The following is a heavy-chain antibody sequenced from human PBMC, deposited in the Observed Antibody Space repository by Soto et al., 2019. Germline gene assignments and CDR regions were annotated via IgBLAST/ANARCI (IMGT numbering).Heavy chain of an antibody. D-gene: IGHD3-3*01. CDR3: ARDSVAVDFWSGYYRYYYYDMDV. Sequence: SETLSLTCAVSGGSISSSNWWSWVRQPPGKGLEWIGEIYHSGSTNYNPSLKSRVTISVDKPKNQFSLKLSSVTAADTAVYYCARDSVAVDFWSGYYRYYYYDMDVWGQGTTVTVSS. CDR1: GGSISSSNW. CDR2: IYHSGST. J-gene: IGHJ6*02. V-gene: IGHV4-4*02.